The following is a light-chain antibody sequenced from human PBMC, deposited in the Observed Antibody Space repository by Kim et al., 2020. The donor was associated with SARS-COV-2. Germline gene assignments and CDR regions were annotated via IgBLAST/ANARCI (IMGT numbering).Light chain of an antibody. CDR2: EVT. V-gene: IGLV2-8*01. Sequence: PGQSVTTSCTGTSNNVGSYNYVSWYQHRPGKVPKLIIYEVTKRPSGVPDRFSASKSGNSASLTVSGLQAEDEADYYCYSYTGSAWVFGGGTQLTVL. CDR3: YSYTGSAWV. CDR1: SNNVGSYNY. J-gene: IGLJ3*02.